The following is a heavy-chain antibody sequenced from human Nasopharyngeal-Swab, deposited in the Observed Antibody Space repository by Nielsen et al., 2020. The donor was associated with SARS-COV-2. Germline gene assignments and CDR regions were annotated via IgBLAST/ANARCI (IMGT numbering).Heavy chain of an antibody. CDR1: GSSISSYS. V-gene: IGHV4-59*12. D-gene: IGHD6-13*01. CDR3: ARWGNSSRAGDYFDY. Sequence: SEPLSLPCPLSGSSISSYSCTWFPQPPAKGLDWIVFFYYIGSTNYNPSLKSRVTISVDTSKNQFSLKLSSVTAADTAVYYCARWGNSSRAGDYFDYWGQGTLVTVSS. CDR2: FYYIGST. J-gene: IGHJ4*02.